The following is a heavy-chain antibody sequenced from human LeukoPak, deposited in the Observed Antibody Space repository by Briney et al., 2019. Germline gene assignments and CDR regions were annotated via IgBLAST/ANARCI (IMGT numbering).Heavy chain of an antibody. CDR2: IKQDGSDK. CDR1: GFTFSSYA. V-gene: IGHV3-7*03. CDR3: ARKTVVGSYFDY. D-gene: IGHD4-23*01. J-gene: IGHJ4*02. Sequence: GSLRLSCAASGFTFSSYAMHWVRQAPGKGLEWVANIKQDGSDKYYVDSVKGRFTISRDNAKNSLYLQINSLRAEDTAVYYCARKTVVGSYFDYWGQGTPVTVSS.